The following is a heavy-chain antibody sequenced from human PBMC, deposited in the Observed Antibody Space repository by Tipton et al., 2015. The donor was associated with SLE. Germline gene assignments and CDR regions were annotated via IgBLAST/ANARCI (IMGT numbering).Heavy chain of an antibody. V-gene: IGHV3-20*04. D-gene: IGHD1-26*01. Sequence: GSLRLSCAASGFTFDDYGMSWVRQAPGKGLEWISGINWSGDNTGYGDSVRGRFTISRDNAKNSLYLQMNSLRAEDTALYYCARDGGGSYFDYWGQGTLVTVSS. CDR2: INWSGDNT. CDR3: ARDGGGSYFDY. CDR1: GFTFDDYG. J-gene: IGHJ4*02.